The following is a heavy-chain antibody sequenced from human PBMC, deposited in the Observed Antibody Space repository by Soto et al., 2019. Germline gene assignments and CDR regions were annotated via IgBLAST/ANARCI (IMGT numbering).Heavy chain of an antibody. D-gene: IGHD3-22*01. CDR1: GFRFRDFY. Sequence: QVQLVESGGGLVKPGGSLRLSCAASGFRFRDFYRSWIRQAPGKGLEWVSYISSSGRYTYYADSVKGRFTISRDNAKNSLYLQMNSLRPEYTAVYYCARDVYYDSSGYRLSGSDYWGQGTLFIVSS. CDR3: ARDVYYDSSGYRLSGSDY. V-gene: IGHV3-11*06. CDR2: ISSSGRYT. J-gene: IGHJ4*02.